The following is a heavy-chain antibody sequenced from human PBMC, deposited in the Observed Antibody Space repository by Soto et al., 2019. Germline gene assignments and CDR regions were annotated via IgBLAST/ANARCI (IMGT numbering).Heavy chain of an antibody. CDR1: GITISNYP. Sequence: EVQLLESGGGLVQPGGSLRLSCAASGITISNYPMSWVRQAPGKGLDWVSGISGSGARTYYADSAKGRFTISKDISKNSLSLQLDNLGAEDPGVYFCVKDDGGYPSTAPHWGQGTLVTVSS. D-gene: IGHD3-22*01. CDR3: VKDDGGYPSTAPH. V-gene: IGHV3-23*01. J-gene: IGHJ1*01. CDR2: ISGSGART.